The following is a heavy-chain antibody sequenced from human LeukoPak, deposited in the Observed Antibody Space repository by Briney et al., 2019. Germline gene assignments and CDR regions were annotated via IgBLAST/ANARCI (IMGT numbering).Heavy chain of an antibody. J-gene: IGHJ3*02. D-gene: IGHD6-19*01. CDR2: INHSGST. CDR3: ATTSGWPVDAFDI. Sequence: SETLSLTCAVSGGAFSGYYWSWIRQPPGKGLEWMGEINHSGSTPYNPSLKTRVTISVDTSKNQFSLKLSSVTAADTAVYYCATTSGWPVDAFDIWGQGTMVTVSS. CDR1: GGAFSGYY. V-gene: IGHV4-34*01.